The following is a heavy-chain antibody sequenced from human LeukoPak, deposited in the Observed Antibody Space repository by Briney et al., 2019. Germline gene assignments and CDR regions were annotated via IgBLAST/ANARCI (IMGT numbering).Heavy chain of an antibody. J-gene: IGHJ5*02. D-gene: IGHD6-19*01. CDR1: GFTFSDYY. CDR2: ISRSSSYT. Sequence: PGGSLRFSCAASGFTFSDYYMSWIRQAPGKGLEWISHISRSSSYTNYADSVKGRFSVSRDHAKNSLYLQMNSLRAEDTAVYYCARVVAGRYQDLWGQGTLVAVSS. CDR3: ARVVAGRYQDL. V-gene: IGHV3-11*05.